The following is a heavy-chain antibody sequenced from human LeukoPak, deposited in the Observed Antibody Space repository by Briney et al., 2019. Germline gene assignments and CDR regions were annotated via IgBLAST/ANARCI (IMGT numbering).Heavy chain of an antibody. CDR1: GGSISSYY. Sequence: SETLSLTCTVSGGSISSYYWSWIRQPAGKGLEWIGRIYTSGSTNYNPSLKSRVTMSVDTSKNQFSLKLSSVTAADTAVYYCARTGVFDWLSSFDYWGQGTLVTVSS. V-gene: IGHV4-4*07. D-gene: IGHD3-9*01. CDR2: IYTSGST. J-gene: IGHJ4*02. CDR3: ARTGVFDWLSSFDY.